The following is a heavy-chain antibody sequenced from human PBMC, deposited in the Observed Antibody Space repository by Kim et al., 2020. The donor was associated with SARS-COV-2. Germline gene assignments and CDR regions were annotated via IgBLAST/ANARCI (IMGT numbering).Heavy chain of an antibody. V-gene: IGHV3-23*01. D-gene: IGHD4-17*01. J-gene: IGHJ4*02. CDR3: AKETSSYGDAGISDY. CDR1: GFTFSSYA. CDR2: ISGSGGST. Sequence: GGSLRLSCAASGFTFSSYAMSWVRQAPGKGLEWVSAISGSGGSTYYADSVKGRFTISRDNSKTTLYLQMNSLRAEDTAVYYCAKETSSYGDAGISDYWGQGTLVTVSS.